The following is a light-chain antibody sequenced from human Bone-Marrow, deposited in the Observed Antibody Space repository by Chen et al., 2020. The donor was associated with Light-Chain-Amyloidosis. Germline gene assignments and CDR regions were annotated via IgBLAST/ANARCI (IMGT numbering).Light chain of an antibody. CDR3: QQYGTSPLT. V-gene: IGKV3-20*01. CDR2: DSS. CDR1: QTISSNY. Sequence: IVLTQSPGTLSLSPGEGANLSCRASQTISSNYLTWYQQKFGQAPRLLIYDSSSRATGIPDRFTGSGSGTDFTLTINRLEPEDFAMYYCQQYGTSPLTFGGGTKVEIK. J-gene: IGKJ4*01.